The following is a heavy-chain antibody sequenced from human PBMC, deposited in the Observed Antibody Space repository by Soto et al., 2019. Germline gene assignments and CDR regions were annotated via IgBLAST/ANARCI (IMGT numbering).Heavy chain of an antibody. V-gene: IGHV3-21*01. CDR2: ISSSSSYI. J-gene: IGHJ6*02. D-gene: IGHD2-2*01. CDR3: AREKYQLLSYYYYGMDV. Sequence: GGSLRLSCAASGFTFSSYSMNWVRQAPGKGLEWVSSISSSSSYIYYADSVKGRFTISRDNAKNSLYLQMNSLRAEDTAVYYCAREKYQLLSYYYYGMDVWGQGTTVTVSS. CDR1: GFTFSSYS.